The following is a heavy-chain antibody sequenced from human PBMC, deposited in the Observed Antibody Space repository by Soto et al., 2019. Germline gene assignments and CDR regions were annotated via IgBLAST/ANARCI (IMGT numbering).Heavy chain of an antibody. CDR2: LYDVDGT. Sequence: SCAASGFTFSSYAMSWVRQAPGKGLEWVSALYDVDGTYYADSAKGRFTISRDNSNNIIYLQMNSLGPDDTAVYYCASWLEREHAYDIWGLGTMVTVSS. CDR1: GFTFSSYA. CDR3: ASWLEREHAYDI. V-gene: IGHV3-23*01. J-gene: IGHJ3*02. D-gene: IGHD1-1*01.